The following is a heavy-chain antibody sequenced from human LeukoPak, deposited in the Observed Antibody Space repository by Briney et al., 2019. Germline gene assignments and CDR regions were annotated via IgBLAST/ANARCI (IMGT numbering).Heavy chain of an antibody. Sequence: GRSLRLSCAASGFTFSSYGIHWVRQAPGKVLEWVAVISYDGSNKYYADSVKGRFTISRDNSKNTLYLQMNSLRAEDTAVYYCAKDGSSSGFDYWGQGTLVTVSS. CDR3: AKDGSSSGFDY. CDR2: ISYDGSNK. D-gene: IGHD6-13*01. CDR1: GFTFSSYG. V-gene: IGHV3-30*18. J-gene: IGHJ4*02.